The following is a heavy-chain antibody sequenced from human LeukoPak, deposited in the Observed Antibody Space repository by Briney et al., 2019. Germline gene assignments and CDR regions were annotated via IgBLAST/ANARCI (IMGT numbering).Heavy chain of an antibody. J-gene: IGHJ3*02. Sequence: ASVKVSCKASGGTCISYAISWVRQAHGQGLEWMGRIIPILGIANYAQKFQGRVTITADKSTSTAYMELSSLRSEDTAVYYCAEDTAMANDAFDIWGQGTMVTVSS. D-gene: IGHD5-18*01. CDR2: IIPILGIA. CDR1: GGTCISYA. CDR3: AEDTAMANDAFDI. V-gene: IGHV1-69*04.